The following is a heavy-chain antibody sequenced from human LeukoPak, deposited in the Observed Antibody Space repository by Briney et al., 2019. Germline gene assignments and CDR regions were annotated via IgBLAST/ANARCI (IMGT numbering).Heavy chain of an antibody. D-gene: IGHD6-13*01. V-gene: IGHV4-30-4*08. CDR1: GGSISSADYY. Sequence: PSETLSLTCTVSGGSISSADYYWTWIRQSPGKGLEWLGYIYYNGNTHYNPSLKSRVTISVDTSKNRFSLKLSSVTAADTALYYCARQAYSSTWYIDYWGQGTLVTVSS. CDR3: ARQAYSSTWYIDY. J-gene: IGHJ4*02. CDR2: IYYNGNT.